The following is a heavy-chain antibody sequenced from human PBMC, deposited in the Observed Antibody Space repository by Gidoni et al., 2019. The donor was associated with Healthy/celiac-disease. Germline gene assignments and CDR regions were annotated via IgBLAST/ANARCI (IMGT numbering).Heavy chain of an antibody. Sequence: EVQLVESGGGLVQPGRSLRLSCAASGFTFDDYAMHWVRQAPGKGLEWVSGISWNSGSIGYADSVKGRFTISRDNAKNSLYLQMNSLRAEDTALYYCAKELGTAMAYGMDVWGQGTTVTVSS. CDR3: AKELGTAMAYGMDV. V-gene: IGHV3-9*01. J-gene: IGHJ6*02. CDR2: ISWNSGSI. D-gene: IGHD5-18*01. CDR1: GFTFDDYA.